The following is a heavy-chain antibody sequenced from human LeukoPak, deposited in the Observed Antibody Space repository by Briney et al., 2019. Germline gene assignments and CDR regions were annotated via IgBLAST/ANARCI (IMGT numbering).Heavy chain of an antibody. J-gene: IGHJ4*02. CDR1: GFAFNDFA. V-gene: IGHV3-33*06. Sequence: GGSLRLSCAASGFAFNDFAMYWVRPAPGKGLDWVAVIWRDGSHRYYAHSIKGRFTISRDNSKNTLYLQMSSLRAEDTAVYYCAKSSIMFAAGRLGSIDFWGQGTLVTVSS. CDR3: AKSSIMFAAGRLGSIDF. CDR2: IWRDGSHR. D-gene: IGHD1-26*01.